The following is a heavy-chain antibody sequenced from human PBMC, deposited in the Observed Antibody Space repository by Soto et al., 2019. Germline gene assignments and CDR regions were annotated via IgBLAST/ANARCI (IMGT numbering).Heavy chain of an antibody. CDR1: GFTFRSYA. CDR3: QGHYYGSGSYYNWGYYYYGMDV. D-gene: IGHD3-10*01. V-gene: IGHV3-30*04. CDR2: ISYDGSNK. Sequence: PGGALILSCAASGFTFRSYAMHWVRQAPGKGLEWVAVISYDGSNKYYADSVKGRFTISRDNSKNTLYLQMNSLRAEDTAVYYCQGHYYGSGSYYNWGYYYYGMDVWGQGTTVTVSS. J-gene: IGHJ6*02.